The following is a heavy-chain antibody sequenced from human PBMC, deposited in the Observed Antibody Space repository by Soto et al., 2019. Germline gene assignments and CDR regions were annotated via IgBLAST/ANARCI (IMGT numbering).Heavy chain of an antibody. CDR1: GFTFSSYG. V-gene: IGHV3-30*18. CDR3: AKDSHLYGYQCPADY. J-gene: IGHJ4*02. CDR2: ISYDGSNK. Sequence: PGGSLRLSCAASGFTFSSYGMHWVRQAPGKGLEWVAVISYDGSNKYYADSVKGRFTISRDNSKNTLYLQMNSLRAEDTAVYYCAKDSHLYGYQCPADYWGQGTPVTVSS. D-gene: IGHD5-18*01.